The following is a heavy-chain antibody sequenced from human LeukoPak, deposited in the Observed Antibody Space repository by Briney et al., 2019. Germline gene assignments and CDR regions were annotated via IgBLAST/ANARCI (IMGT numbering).Heavy chain of an antibody. Sequence: ASVKVSCKASGYIFTSYGISWVRQAPGQVLEWMGWISVYNGNTNYPQRLQGRVTMTTDTSTTTAYMELGSLRSDDTAVDYCARDINGYYYDSHGYYPTDLWGQGTLVTVSS. D-gene: IGHD3-22*01. CDR3: ARDINGYYYDSHGYYPTDL. CDR2: ISVYNGNT. V-gene: IGHV1-18*01. CDR1: GYIFTSYG. J-gene: IGHJ5*02.